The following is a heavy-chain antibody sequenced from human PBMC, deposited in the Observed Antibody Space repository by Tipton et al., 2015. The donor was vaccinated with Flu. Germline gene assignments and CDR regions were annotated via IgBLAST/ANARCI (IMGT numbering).Heavy chain of an antibody. V-gene: IGHV3-7*01. CDR1: GFTFSTFW. D-gene: IGHD6-19*01. CDR3: AGGSGWLITD. J-gene: IGHJ4*02. Sequence: SLRLSCAGSGFTFSTFWMNWVRQAPGKGLEWVATIKQDASEKLYVDSVEGRFTISRDNAKNSLSLQMDSLRGDDTAVYYCAGGSGWLITDWGQGTLVTVSS. CDR2: IKQDASEK.